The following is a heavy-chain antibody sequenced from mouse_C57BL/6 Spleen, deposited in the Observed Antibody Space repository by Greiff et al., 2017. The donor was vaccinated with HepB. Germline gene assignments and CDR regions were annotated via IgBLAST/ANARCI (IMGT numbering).Heavy chain of an antibody. J-gene: IGHJ4*01. Sequence: EVKLVESGPGLVKPSQSLSLTCSVTGYSITSGYYWNWIRQFPGNKLEWMGYISYDGSNNYNPSLKNRISITRDTSKNQFFLKLNSVTTEDTATYYCARCDYDDAMDYWGQGTSVTVSS. CDR1: GYSITSGYY. CDR2: ISYDGSN. CDR3: ARCDYDDAMDY. V-gene: IGHV3-6*01. D-gene: IGHD2-4*01.